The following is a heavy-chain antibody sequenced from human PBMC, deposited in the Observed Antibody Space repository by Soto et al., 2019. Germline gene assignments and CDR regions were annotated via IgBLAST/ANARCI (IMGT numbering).Heavy chain of an antibody. D-gene: IGHD3-10*01. V-gene: IGHV5-51*01. CDR3: ARRRTPDGSGSYRAFDI. J-gene: IGHJ3*02. CDR1: GYSFTSYW. Sequence: ESLKISCKGSGYSFTSYWIGWVRQMPGKGLEWMGIIYPGDSDTRYSPSFQGQVTISADKSISTAYLQWSSLKASDTAMYYCARRRTPDGSGSYRAFDIWGQGTMVTVSS. CDR2: IYPGDSDT.